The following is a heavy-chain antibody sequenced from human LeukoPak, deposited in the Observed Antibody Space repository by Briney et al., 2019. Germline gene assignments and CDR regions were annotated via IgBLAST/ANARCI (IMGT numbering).Heavy chain of an antibody. CDR2: ISGSGGST. J-gene: IGHJ4*02. D-gene: IGHD3-16*02. V-gene: IGHV3-23*01. CDR1: GFTFSSYA. CDR3: AKESYYDYVWGSYRPDY. Sequence: GGSLRLSCAASGFTFSSYAMSWVRQAPGKGLEWVSAISGSGGSTYYADSVKGRFTISRDNPKNTLYLQMNSLRAEDTAVYYCAKESYYDYVWGSYRPDYWGQGTLVTVSS.